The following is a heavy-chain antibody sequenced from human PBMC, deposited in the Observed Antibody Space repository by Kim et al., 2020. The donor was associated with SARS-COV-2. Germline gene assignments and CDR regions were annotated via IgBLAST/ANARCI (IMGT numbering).Heavy chain of an antibody. V-gene: IGHV4-59*01. CDR1: GGSISSYY. J-gene: IGHJ4*02. CDR2: IYYSGST. D-gene: IGHD3-22*01. Sequence: SETLSLTCTVSGGSISSYYWSWIRQPPGKGLEWIGYIYYSGSTNYNPSLKSRVTISVDTSKNQFSLKLSSVTAADTAVYYCAREPHYYDSSGSYFDYWGQGTLVTVSS. CDR3: AREPHYYDSSGSYFDY.